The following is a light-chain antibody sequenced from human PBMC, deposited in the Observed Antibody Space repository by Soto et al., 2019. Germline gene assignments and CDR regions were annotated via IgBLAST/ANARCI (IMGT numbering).Light chain of an antibody. V-gene: IGKV3-20*01. J-gene: IGKJ1*01. Sequence: IVLTQSPGSLSLSPGERATLSCRASQSFTSNFLAWYQQKPGQAPRLLIYGASSRATGIPDRFSGSGSGTDFTLTISRLEPAYFAVYYCHHSGSLPPAWTFGQGTKVEIK. CDR1: QSFTSNF. CDR2: GAS. CDR3: HHSGSLPPAWT.